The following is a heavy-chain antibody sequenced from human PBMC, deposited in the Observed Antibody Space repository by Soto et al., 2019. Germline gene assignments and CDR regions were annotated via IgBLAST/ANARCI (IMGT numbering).Heavy chain of an antibody. V-gene: IGHV3-23*01. CDR2: ISGSGNSA. J-gene: IGHJ6*03. CDR3: AKGSYYSRGRTYYYMDV. Sequence: GGSLRLSCVASGSGFTFSSYAMTWVRQAPGKGLEWVSSISGSGNSAYGDSVKGRLSMARVNSKNTVDVQMNSLRAEDTAVYYCAKGSYYSRGRTYYYMDVWGKGTTVTVSS. D-gene: IGHD2-15*01. CDR1: GSGFTFSSYA.